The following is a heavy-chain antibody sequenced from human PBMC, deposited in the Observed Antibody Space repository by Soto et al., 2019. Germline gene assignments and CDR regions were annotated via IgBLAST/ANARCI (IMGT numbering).Heavy chain of an antibody. J-gene: IGHJ4*02. Sequence: QVQLVQSGAEVKKPGASVKVSCNPSGYAFTSYTMHWVRQAPGQGLEWMGWINADNGDSKYSQKFQGRVTITRDTSESIADMELSSLRSEDTAVYYCARDTGSGLRVEPGIFEYWGQGTLVTVSA. D-gene: IGHD1-26*01. V-gene: IGHV1-3*01. CDR3: ARDTGSGLRVEPGIFEY. CDR1: GYAFTSYT. CDR2: INADNGDS.